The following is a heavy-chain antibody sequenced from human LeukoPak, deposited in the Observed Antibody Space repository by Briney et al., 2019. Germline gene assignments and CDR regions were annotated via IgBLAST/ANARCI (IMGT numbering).Heavy chain of an antibody. CDR1: GFTFSSYW. Sequence: GGSLRLSCAASGFTFSSYWMHCVRQAPGKGLVWVSRINSDGSSTSYADSVKGRFTISRDNAKNTLYLQMNSLRAEDTAVYYCTRDGGIAARHYYYYYMDVWGKGTTVTVSS. CDR2: INSDGSST. J-gene: IGHJ6*03. D-gene: IGHD6-6*01. CDR3: TRDGGIAARHYYYYYMDV. V-gene: IGHV3-74*01.